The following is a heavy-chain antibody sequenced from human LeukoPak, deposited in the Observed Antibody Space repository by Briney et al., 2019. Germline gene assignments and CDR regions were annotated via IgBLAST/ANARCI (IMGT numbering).Heavy chain of an antibody. CDR2: SHYTGNT. J-gene: IGHJ4*02. Sequence: SETLSLTCIVSGGSISSSYWSWIRQSPGKGLEWIGYSHYTGNTNYNPSLKSRVTISVETSKNQFSLRLSSVTAADSAVFYCARGSRGYGSPWDYWGQGILVTVSS. CDR3: ARGSRGYGSPWDY. D-gene: IGHD2-15*01. V-gene: IGHV4-59*01. CDR1: GGSISSSY.